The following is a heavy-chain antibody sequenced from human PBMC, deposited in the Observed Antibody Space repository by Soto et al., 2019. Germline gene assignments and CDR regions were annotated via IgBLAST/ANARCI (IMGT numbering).Heavy chain of an antibody. CDR2: IYYSGST. V-gene: IGHV4-39*02. Sequence: PSETLSLTCTVSGGSISSSTYYWGWIRQPPGKGLEWIGSIYYSGSTYYNPSLKSRVTISVDTSKNQFSLKLSSVTAADTAVYYCARERRVSYYYYGIDVWGQGTTVTVSS. CDR1: GGSISSSTYY. CDR3: ARERRVSYYYYGIDV. J-gene: IGHJ6*02.